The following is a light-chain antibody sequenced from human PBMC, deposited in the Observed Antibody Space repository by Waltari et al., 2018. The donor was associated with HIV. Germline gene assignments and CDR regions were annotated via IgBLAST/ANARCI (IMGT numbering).Light chain of an antibody. CDR3: DSYTPQSFHV. Sequence: QSALTQPASVSGSPGQSITISCTGTNSDVGGYNYVSWYQQHPGTAPRLIILEVNKRPPGCSTRFAGSKSGNSASLTISGLQSEDEADYYCDSYTPQSFHVFGSGTRVTVL. CDR2: EVN. CDR1: NSDVGGYNY. V-gene: IGLV2-14*01. J-gene: IGLJ1*01.